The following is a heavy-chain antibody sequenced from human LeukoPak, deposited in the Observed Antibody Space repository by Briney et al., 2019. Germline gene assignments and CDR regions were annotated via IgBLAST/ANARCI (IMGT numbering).Heavy chain of an antibody. D-gene: IGHD2-15*01. CDR2: IIPIFGTA. J-gene: IGHJ6*02. Sequence: SVKVSCKASGYTFTSYGISWVRQAPGQGLEWMGGIIPIFGTANYAQKFQGRVTITADESTSTAYMELSSLGSEDTAVYYCARDCSGGSCYYYYGMDVWGQGTTVTVSS. CDR3: ARDCSGGSCYYYYGMDV. V-gene: IGHV1-69*13. CDR1: GYTFTSYG.